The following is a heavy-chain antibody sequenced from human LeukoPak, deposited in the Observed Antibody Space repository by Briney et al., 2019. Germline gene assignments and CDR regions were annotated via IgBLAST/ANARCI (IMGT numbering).Heavy chain of an antibody. Sequence: ASVKVSCKASGYSLTTYYMHWVRQAPGQGLEWMAIINPSGGSTNYAQKFQGRVTMTRDTPTNTVYMELSSLRSEDTAVYYCASSRFLEWPSYYYGMDVWGQGTTVTVSS. CDR2: INPSGGST. D-gene: IGHD3-3*01. CDR3: ASSRFLEWPSYYYGMDV. J-gene: IGHJ6*02. CDR1: GYSLTTYY. V-gene: IGHV1-46*01.